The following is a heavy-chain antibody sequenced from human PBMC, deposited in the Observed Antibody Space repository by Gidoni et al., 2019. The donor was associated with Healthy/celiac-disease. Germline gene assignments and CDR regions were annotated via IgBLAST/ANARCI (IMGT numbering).Heavy chain of an antibody. Sequence: QLQLQESGPGLVKPSETLSLTCTVSGGSISSSSYYWGWIRQPPGKGLEWIGSIYYSGSTYYKPSLKSRITISVDTSKNQFSLKLSSVTAADTAVYYGARGVTGLNGFDPWGQGTLVTVSS. CDR2: IYYSGST. V-gene: IGHV4-39*01. J-gene: IGHJ5*02. CDR1: GGSISSSSYY. CDR3: ARGVTGLNGFDP. D-gene: IGHD1-20*01.